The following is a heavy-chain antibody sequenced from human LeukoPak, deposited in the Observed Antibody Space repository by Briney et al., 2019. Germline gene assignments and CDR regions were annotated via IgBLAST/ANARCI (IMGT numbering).Heavy chain of an antibody. D-gene: IGHD3-16*01. CDR2: ISSSSSYI. CDR3: ARVTYYDYVWGSSLGY. V-gene: IGHV3-21*01. J-gene: IGHJ4*02. CDR1: RFTFSSYS. Sequence: PGGSLRLSCAASRFTFSSYSMNWVRQAPGKGLEWVSSISSSSSYIYYADSVKGRFTISRDNAKNSLYLQMNSLRAEDTAVYYCARVTYYDYVWGSSLGYWGQGTLVTVSS.